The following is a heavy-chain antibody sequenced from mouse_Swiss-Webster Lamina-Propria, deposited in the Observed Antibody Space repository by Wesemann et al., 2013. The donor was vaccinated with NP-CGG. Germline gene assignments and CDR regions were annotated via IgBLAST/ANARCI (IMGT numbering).Heavy chain of an antibody. CDR1: GFTFSSFG. Sequence: EYGGGLVQPGGSRKLSCAASGFTFSSFGMHWVRQAPEKGLEWVAYISSGSSTIYYADTVKGRFTISRDNPKNTLFLQMTSLRSEDTAMYYCARSNWDDAMDYWGQGTSVTVSS. J-gene: IGHJ4*01. CDR3: ARSNWDDAMDY. V-gene: IGHV5-17*02. CDR2: ISSGSSTI. D-gene: IGHD4-1*01.